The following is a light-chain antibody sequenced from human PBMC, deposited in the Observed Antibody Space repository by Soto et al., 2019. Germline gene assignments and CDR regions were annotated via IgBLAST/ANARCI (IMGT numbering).Light chain of an antibody. J-gene: IGKJ2*01. CDR2: GAS. CDR1: QSVSRN. CDR3: QQYGDWPPET. Sequence: EVVLTQSPATLSVSPGDRATLSCRASQSVSRNLAWYQQKPGQAPRLLIYGASTRATGVPARFSGSGSATEFTLSIMSLQSEDVAVYYCQQYGDWPPETFGQGTKLEI. V-gene: IGKV3-15*01.